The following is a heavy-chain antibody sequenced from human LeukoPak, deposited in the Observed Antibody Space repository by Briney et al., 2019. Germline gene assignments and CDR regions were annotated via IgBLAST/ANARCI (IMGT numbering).Heavy chain of an antibody. CDR2: IKQDGTEK. J-gene: IGHJ5*02. CDR3: ARDPSSGWYLKGWFDP. CDR1: GFSFTTYW. Sequence: GSLRLSCAASGFSFTTYWMGWVRQAPGKGLEWVANIKQDGTEKYYVDSVMGRFTISRDNAKNSLYLQMNSLRAEDTAVYYCARDPSSGWYLKGWFDPWGQGTLVTVSS. V-gene: IGHV3-7*01. D-gene: IGHD6-19*01.